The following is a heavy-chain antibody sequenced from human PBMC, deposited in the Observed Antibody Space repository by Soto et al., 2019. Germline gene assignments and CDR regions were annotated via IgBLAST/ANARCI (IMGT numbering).Heavy chain of an antibody. Sequence: EVQFLESGGGVVRPGGSLRLSCVASGLSFDNYAMTWVRQSPGKGLEWLACITGNGAVTSYTDSVRGWFTISRDNSKNTLYLQMDSLRADDTAVYYCGKDPNGDYFGTFDFWGQGTTVTVSS. CDR1: GLSFDNYA. D-gene: IGHD4-17*01. J-gene: IGHJ3*01. CDR2: ITGNGAVT. CDR3: GKDPNGDYFGTFDF. V-gene: IGHV3-23*01.